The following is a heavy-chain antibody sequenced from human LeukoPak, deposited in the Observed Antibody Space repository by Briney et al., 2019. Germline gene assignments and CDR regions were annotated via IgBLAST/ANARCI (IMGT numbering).Heavy chain of an antibody. CDR2: INAGNGNA. CDR3: ARDPIGSRWPYYFDY. V-gene: IGHV1-3*01. Sequence: ASVKVSCKASGYTFTTYAMHWVRQAPGQRLEWMGWINAGNGNAKYSQKFQARVTITRDTSASTAYMELSSLRSEDTAVYYCARDPIGSRWPYYFDYWGQGTLVTVSS. CDR1: GYTFTTYA. D-gene: IGHD6-13*01. J-gene: IGHJ4*02.